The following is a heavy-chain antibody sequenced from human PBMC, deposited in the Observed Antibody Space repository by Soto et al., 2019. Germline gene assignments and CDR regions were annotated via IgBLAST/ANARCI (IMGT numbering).Heavy chain of an antibody. CDR1: GLSLGGSA. CDR2: IRSKPNNYAT. D-gene: IGHD3-22*01. CDR3: ATGYDIITN. V-gene: IGHV3-73*01. J-gene: IGHJ4*02. Sequence: PGGSVRLGSAAAGLSLGGSAMHWVRQTSGKGLEWVGRIRSKPNNYATAYAASVKGRFTISRDDSKNTAYLQMNSLETEDTAVYYCATGYDIITNWGQGT.